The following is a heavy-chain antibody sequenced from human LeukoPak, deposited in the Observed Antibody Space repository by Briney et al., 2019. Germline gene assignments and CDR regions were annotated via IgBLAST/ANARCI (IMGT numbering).Heavy chain of an antibody. D-gene: IGHD6-19*01. Sequence: SVKVSCKASGGTFSSYGISWVRQAPGQGLEWMGGIIPIFGTANYAQKFQGRVTITAGESTSTAYMELSSLRSEDTAVYYCAREGIAVGAYFDYWGQGTLVTVSS. CDR3: AREGIAVGAYFDY. CDR2: IIPIFGTA. V-gene: IGHV1-69*13. J-gene: IGHJ4*02. CDR1: GGTFSSYG.